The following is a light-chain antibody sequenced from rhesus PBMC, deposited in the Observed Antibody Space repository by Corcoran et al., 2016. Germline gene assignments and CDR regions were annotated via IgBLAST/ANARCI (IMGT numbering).Light chain of an antibody. Sequence: DIQMTQSPSSLSASVGDRVTITCRASENVNNYLHWYQQKPGKAPKTLFCAASTLPSGVPSRFICSGSGTDYTFTISSLQPEDVATYYCQHSYGTPLTFGGGTKVEIK. J-gene: IGKJ4*01. CDR2: AAS. CDR3: QHSYGTPLT. CDR1: ENVNNY. V-gene: IGKV1-74*01.